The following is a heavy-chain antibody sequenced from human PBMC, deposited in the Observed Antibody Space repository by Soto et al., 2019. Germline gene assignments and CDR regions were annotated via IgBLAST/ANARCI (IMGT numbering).Heavy chain of an antibody. CDR1: GFTFSSYG. CDR2: IWYDGSNK. D-gene: IGHD4-4*01. Sequence: QVHLVESGGGVVQPGRSLRLSCAASGFTFSSYGMHWVRQAPGKGLEWVAVIWYDGSNKYYADSVKGRFTISRDNSKKTLYLQMNSLRVEDTAVYYCAIPHANDYSSDYFDYWGPGTLVTVSS. CDR3: AIPHANDYSSDYFDY. V-gene: IGHV3-33*01. J-gene: IGHJ4*02.